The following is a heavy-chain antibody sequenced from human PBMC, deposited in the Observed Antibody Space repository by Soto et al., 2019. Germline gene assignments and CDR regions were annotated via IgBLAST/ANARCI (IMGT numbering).Heavy chain of an antibody. J-gene: IGHJ5*02. D-gene: IGHD3-10*01. Sequence: QLHLQESGPGRVKPSETQSLMCSVSGGSISTSGNYWGWVRQAPEKGLEWIGSIYYGGTTNYNPSLKRRVTISVDTSKNQFSLKLTSVTAADTAVYYCARLPLVRGLPAWGQGTLVTVSS. CDR1: GGSISTSGNY. CDR2: IYYGGTT. CDR3: ARLPLVRGLPA. V-gene: IGHV4-39*01.